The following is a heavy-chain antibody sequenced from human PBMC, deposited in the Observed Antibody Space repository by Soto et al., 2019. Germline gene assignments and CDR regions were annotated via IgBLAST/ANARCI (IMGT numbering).Heavy chain of an antibody. J-gene: IGHJ5*02. CDR1: GCNIGGYC. CDR3: TRYREWFDP. CDR2: IKQDGSEK. Sequence: PGGPLRHPCGASGCNIGGYCMRRVRQAPGKGLEWVANIKQDGSEKYYVDSVKGRFTISRDNAKNSLYLQMNSLRAEDTAVYYCTRYREWFDPRGEGPLVTLS. V-gene: IGHV3-7*01. D-gene: IGHD3-16*02.